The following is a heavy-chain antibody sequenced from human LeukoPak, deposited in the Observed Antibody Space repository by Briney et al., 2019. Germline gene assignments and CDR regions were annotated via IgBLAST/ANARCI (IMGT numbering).Heavy chain of an antibody. J-gene: IGHJ4*02. CDR3: ARGALHVFDY. D-gene: IGHD3-10*02. Sequence: GGSLRLSCAASGFTLSDYEINWVRQAPGKGLEWVSCISTSGSTTYYADSVKGRFTISRDNAKNSLFLQMNTLTAEDTAVYYCARGALHVFDYWGQGTPVTVSS. CDR1: GFTLSDYE. CDR2: ISTSGSTT. V-gene: IGHV3-48*03.